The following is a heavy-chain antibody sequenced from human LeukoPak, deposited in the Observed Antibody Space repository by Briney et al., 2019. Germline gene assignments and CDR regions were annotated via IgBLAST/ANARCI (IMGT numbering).Heavy chain of an antibody. Sequence: GGSLRLSCAASGFTFSSYSMNWVRQAPGKGLESVSSISSSSSYIYYADSVKGRFTISRDNAKNSLYLQMNSLRAEDTAVYYCARALTNNWNDVFACNWGQGTLVTVSS. CDR1: GFTFSSYS. V-gene: IGHV3-21*01. D-gene: IGHD1-20*01. CDR2: ISSSSSYI. CDR3: ARALTNNWNDVFACN. J-gene: IGHJ4*02.